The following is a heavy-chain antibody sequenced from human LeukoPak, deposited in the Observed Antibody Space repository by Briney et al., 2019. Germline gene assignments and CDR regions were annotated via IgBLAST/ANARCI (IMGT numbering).Heavy chain of an antibody. J-gene: IGHJ6*02. CDR2: IYYSGST. D-gene: IGHD5-18*01. CDR3: ARDRAMATENDYYYYGMDV. V-gene: IGHV4-59*12. CDR1: GGSISSYY. Sequence: SETLSLTCTVSGGSISSYYWSWIRQPPGKGLEWIGYIYYSGSTNYNPSLKSRVTISVDTSKNQFSLKLSSVTAADTAVYYCARDRAMATENDYYYYGMDVWGQGTTVTVSS.